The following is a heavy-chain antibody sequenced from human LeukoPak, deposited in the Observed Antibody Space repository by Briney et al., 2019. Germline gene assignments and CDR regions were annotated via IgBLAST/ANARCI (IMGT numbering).Heavy chain of an antibody. D-gene: IGHD4-11*01. CDR2: IYYSGST. J-gene: IGHJ4*02. V-gene: IGHV4-61*08. Sequence: SETLSLTCTVSGGSISSGGYYWSWLRQHPGKGLEWIGYIYYSGSTNYNPSLKSRVTISVDTSKNQFSLKLSSVTAADTAVYYCARDRVRGNSNPYFDYWGQGTLVTVSS. CDR1: GGSISSGGYY. CDR3: ARDRVRGNSNPYFDY.